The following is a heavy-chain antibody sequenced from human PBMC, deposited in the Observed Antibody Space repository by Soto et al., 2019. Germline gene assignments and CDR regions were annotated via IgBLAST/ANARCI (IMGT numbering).Heavy chain of an antibody. D-gene: IGHD4-17*01. CDR2: IYYTGTT. CDR1: GGSLSSYY. V-gene: IGHV4-59*01. Sequence: LFLTCTISGGSLSSYYWRSLRQPPGKGLEWIGYIYYTGTTNYNPSLKSRVTISVDTSKNQFSLKLSSVTTADTAVYFCTKQPWADYGGILDFWGKGTLVPVS. CDR3: TKQPWADYGGILDF. J-gene: IGHJ4*02.